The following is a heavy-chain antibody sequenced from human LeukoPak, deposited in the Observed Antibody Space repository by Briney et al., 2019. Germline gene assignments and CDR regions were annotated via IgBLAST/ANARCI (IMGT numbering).Heavy chain of an antibody. CDR2: FDPEDGET. CDR3: ATDRWYDQNAYGGNSGSSGAFDI. CDR1: GYTLTELS. V-gene: IGHV1-24*01. Sequence: ASVKVSCKVSGYTLTELSMHWVRQAPGKGLEWMGGFDPEDGETIYAQKFQGRVTMTEDTSTDTAYMELSSLRSEDTAVYYCATDRWYDQNAYGGNSGSSGAFDIWGQGTMVTVSS. D-gene: IGHD4-23*01. J-gene: IGHJ3*02.